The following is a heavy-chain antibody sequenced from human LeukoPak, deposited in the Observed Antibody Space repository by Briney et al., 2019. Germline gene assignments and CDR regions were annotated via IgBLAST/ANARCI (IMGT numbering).Heavy chain of an antibody. D-gene: IGHD3-9*01. CDR3: ARASTYYDVLTRRRYYYMDV. V-gene: IGHV4-4*07. J-gene: IGHJ6*03. Sequence: PSETLSLTCTVSGGSISSYYWSWIRQPAKKGLECIGRIYPSGSTNYSPSLKSRVTMSVDTSKNQFSLKLSSVTAADTAVYYCARASTYYDVLTRRRYYYMDVWGKGTTVTISS. CDR1: GGSISSYY. CDR2: IYPSGST.